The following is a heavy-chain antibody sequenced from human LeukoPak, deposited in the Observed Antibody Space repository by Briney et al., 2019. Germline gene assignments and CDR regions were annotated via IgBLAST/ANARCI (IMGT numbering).Heavy chain of an antibody. CDR1: GGTFSSYA. J-gene: IGHJ4*02. V-gene: IGHV1-69*13. D-gene: IGHD6-19*01. CDR3: VVARWGPYSSGWPFDY. CDR2: IIPIFGTA. Sequence: SVKVSCKASGGTFSSYAISWVRQAPGQGLEWMGGIIPIFGTANYAQKFQGRVTITADESTSTAYMELSSLRSEDTAVYYCVVARWGPYSSGWPFDYWGQGTLVTVSS.